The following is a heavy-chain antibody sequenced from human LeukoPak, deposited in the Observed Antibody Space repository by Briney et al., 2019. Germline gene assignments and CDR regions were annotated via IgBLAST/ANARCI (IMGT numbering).Heavy chain of an antibody. J-gene: IGHJ4*03. CDR3: ARGYYDYVWGSYRHTYFDY. V-gene: IGHV1-46*01. CDR2: INPSGGST. D-gene: IGHD3-16*02. Sequence: ASVKVSCKASGYTFTSYYMHWVRQAPGQGLEWMGIINPSGGSTSYAQKFQGRVTMTRDTSTSTVYMELSSLRSEDTAVYYCARGYYDYVWGSYRHTYFDYWGQGTTVTVSS. CDR1: GYTFTSYY.